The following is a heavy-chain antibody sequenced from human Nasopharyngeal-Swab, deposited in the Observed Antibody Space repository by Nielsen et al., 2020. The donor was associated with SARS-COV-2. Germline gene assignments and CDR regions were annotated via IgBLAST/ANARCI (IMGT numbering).Heavy chain of an antibody. CDR2: IYYGGDIT. CDR3: AKNRDSVAGTPDDAFDI. J-gene: IGHJ3*02. D-gene: IGHD6-19*01. Sequence: WIRQPPGKGLEWVSVIYYGGDITYYADSVKGRFTTSRDNSKNTAHLQMNSLRADDTAIYYCAKNRDSVAGTPDDAFDIWGQGTMVTVSS. V-gene: IGHV3-23*03.